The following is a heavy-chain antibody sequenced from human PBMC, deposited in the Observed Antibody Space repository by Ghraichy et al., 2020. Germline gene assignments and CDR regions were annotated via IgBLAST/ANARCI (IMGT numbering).Heavy chain of an antibody. Sequence: SVKVSCKASGGTFSSYAISWVRQAPGQGLEWMGGIIPIFGTANYAQKFQGRVKITADESTSTAYMELSSLRSEDTAVYYCARGSQYYYDSSGYYYGQYYFDYWGQGTLVTVSS. V-gene: IGHV1-69*13. D-gene: IGHD3-22*01. CDR1: GGTFSSYA. CDR2: IIPIFGTA. J-gene: IGHJ4*02. CDR3: ARGSQYYYDSSGYYYGQYYFDY.